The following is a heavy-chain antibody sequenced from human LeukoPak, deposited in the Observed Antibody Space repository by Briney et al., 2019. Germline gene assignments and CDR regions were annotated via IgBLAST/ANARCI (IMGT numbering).Heavy chain of an antibody. CDR3: ARGSEDIVLVVYAQPIDAFDI. Sequence: PSETLSLTCTVSGGSISSSSYYWGWIRQPPGKGLEWIGEINHSGSTNYNPSLKSRVTISVDTSKNQFSLKLSSVTAADTAVYYCARGSEDIVLVVYAQPIDAFDIWGQGTMVTVSS. V-gene: IGHV4-39*07. CDR1: GGSISSSSYY. D-gene: IGHD2-8*02. J-gene: IGHJ3*02. CDR2: INHSGST.